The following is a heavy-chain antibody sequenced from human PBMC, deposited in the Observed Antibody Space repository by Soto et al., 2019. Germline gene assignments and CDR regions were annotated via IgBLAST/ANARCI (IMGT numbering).Heavy chain of an antibody. Sequence: PGGCRRLSSAACGFSVSSYLMSWSRQAPGKGLEWVANIKQDGSEKYYVDSVKGRFTISRDNAKNSPYLQMNSLRAEDTAVYYCARDRGGYASNYCDYWGKATLVTVSP. CDR2: IKQDGSEK. D-gene: IGHD5-12*01. CDR1: GFSVSSYL. J-gene: IGHJ4*02. CDR3: ARDRGGYASNYCDY. V-gene: IGHV3-7*03.